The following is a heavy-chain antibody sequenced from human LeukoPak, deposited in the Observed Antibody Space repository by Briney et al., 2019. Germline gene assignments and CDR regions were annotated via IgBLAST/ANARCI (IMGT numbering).Heavy chain of an antibody. CDR2: INSDGSST. CDR3: ARVAHCSGGSCYSSSAFDI. V-gene: IGHV3-74*01. J-gene: IGHJ3*02. CDR1: GFNFSSYW. D-gene: IGHD2-15*01. Sequence: GGSLTLSCAASGFNFSSYWMHWVRQAPRQGLVWVSCINSDGSSTSYADSVKGRFTISIDNAKKTLYLQMNSLRAEDTAVYYCARVAHCSGGSCYSSSAFDIWGQGTIVTVSS.